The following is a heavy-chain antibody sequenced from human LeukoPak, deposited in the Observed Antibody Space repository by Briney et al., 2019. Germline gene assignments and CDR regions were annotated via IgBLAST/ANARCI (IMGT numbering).Heavy chain of an antibody. CDR2: IKEDGSEK. D-gene: IGHD1-1*01. CDR3: VRDGRPLDY. Sequence: GGSLRLSSAASGFTFSKYWMIWVPQAPGKGLEWVANIKEDGSEKYFVDSVRGRFIISRDNAENSLYLQMNSLTAEDTAIYYCVRDGRPLDYWGQGTLVTVSS. J-gene: IGHJ4*02. V-gene: IGHV3-7*01. CDR1: GFTFSKYW.